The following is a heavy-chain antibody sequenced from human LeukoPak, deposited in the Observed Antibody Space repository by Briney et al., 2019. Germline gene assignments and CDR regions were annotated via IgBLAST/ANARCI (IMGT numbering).Heavy chain of an antibody. V-gene: IGHV3-30*03. D-gene: IGHD2-15*01. CDR3: VRRYCSSSSCTLDS. J-gene: IGHJ4*02. CDR2: ISYDGNNK. Sequence: PGSSLRLSCTASGFTFTHFGIHWVRQAPGKGLEWVTFISYDGNNKYYADSVKGRFTISRDNSKSTLYLQMNSLRAEDTAVYYCVRRYCSSSSCTLDSWGQGTLVTVSS. CDR1: GFTFTHFG.